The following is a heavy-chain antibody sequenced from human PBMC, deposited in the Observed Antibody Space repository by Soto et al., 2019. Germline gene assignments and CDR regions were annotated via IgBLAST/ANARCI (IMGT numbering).Heavy chain of an antibody. CDR3: AKGRGGSGSLTPRVDF. CDR1: GFTFNNYA. CDR2: ISGGGDTT. D-gene: IGHD3-10*01. Sequence: GGSLRLSCAPSGFTFNNYAMTWVRQAPGKGLEWVSAISGGGDTTSYADSVKGRFTVSRDGSKNTLYLQMSSLRAEDTALYYCAKGRGGSGSLTPRVDFWGQGTLVTVSS. V-gene: IGHV3-23*01. J-gene: IGHJ4*02.